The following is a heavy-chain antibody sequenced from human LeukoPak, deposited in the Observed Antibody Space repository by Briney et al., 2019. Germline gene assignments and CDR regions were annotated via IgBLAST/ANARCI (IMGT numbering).Heavy chain of an antibody. V-gene: IGHV1-69*13. CDR2: LIPIFGTS. D-gene: IGHD5-24*01. CDR1: GGTFSSYA. Sequence: ASVKVSCKASGGTFSSYAISWVRQAPGQGLEWMGGLIPIFGTSNYAQKFQGRVTITADESTSTAYMELSSLRSEDTAVYYCARVALGRRWLQTSYYYGMDVWGQGTTVTVSS. CDR3: ARVALGRRWLQTSYYYGMDV. J-gene: IGHJ6*02.